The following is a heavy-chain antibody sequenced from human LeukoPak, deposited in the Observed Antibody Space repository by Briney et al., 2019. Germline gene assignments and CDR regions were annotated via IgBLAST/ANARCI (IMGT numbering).Heavy chain of an antibody. J-gene: IGHJ5*02. Sequence: SETLSLTCTVSGGSISSYYWSWIRQPPGKGLEWIGYIYYSRSTNYNPSLKSRVTISVDTSKNQFSLKLSSVTAADTAVYYCARSSGGDWFDPWGQGTLVTVSS. CDR3: ARSSGGDWFDP. V-gene: IGHV4-59*01. D-gene: IGHD3-16*01. CDR2: IYYSRST. CDR1: GGSISSYY.